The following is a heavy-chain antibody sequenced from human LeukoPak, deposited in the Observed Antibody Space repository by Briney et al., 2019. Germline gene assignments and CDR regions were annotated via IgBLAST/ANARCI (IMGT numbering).Heavy chain of an antibody. CDR1: GFTFSSYA. CDR2: IGSNGGTI. V-gene: IGHV3-64*04. Sequence: GGSLRLSCSASGFTFSSYAMHWVRQAPGKGLEYASTIGSNGGTIYYADSVKGRFTISRDNSKNTLYLQMNSLRPEDTAVYYCARVHRTGWVVDAFDIWGQGTMVTVSS. J-gene: IGHJ3*02. CDR3: ARVHRTGWVVDAFDI. D-gene: IGHD3/OR15-3a*01.